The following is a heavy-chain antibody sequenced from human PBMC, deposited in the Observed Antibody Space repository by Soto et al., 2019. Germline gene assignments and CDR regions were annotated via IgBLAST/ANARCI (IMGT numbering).Heavy chain of an antibody. Sequence: SETLSLTCAVSGGSISSHSHYWGWIRQPTEKGLEWIGYIYYSGSTYYNPSLKSRVTISVDTSKNQFSLKLSSVTAADTAVYYCARVGYGDYVYFQHWGQGTLVTVSS. J-gene: IGHJ1*01. V-gene: IGHV4-31*11. D-gene: IGHD4-17*01. CDR2: IYYSGST. CDR3: ARVGYGDYVYFQH. CDR1: GGSISSHSHY.